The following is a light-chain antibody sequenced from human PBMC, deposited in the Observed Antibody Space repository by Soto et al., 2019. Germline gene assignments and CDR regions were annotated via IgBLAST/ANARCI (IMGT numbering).Light chain of an antibody. J-gene: IGKJ5*01. CDR2: DAS. CDR1: QSVSSY. Sequence: EIVLTQSPATLSLSAWERATLSCRASQSVSSYLAWYQQKPGQAPRLLIYDASNRATGIPARFSGSGSGTDFTLTISSLEPEDFAVYYCQQRSNSPITFGQGTRLEIK. CDR3: QQRSNSPIT. V-gene: IGKV3-11*01.